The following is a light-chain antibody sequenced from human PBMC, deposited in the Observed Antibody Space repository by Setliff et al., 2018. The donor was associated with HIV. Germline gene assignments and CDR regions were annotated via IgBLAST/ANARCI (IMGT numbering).Light chain of an antibody. J-gene: IGLJ1*01. Sequence: QSALTQPASVSGSPGQSITISCTGTSSDIGRYNYVSWYQQYPGKGPTLVIFDVSERPSGVSNRFSGSKSGNTASLIISGLQPDDEAGYYCCSYARGSTYVFGSGTKVTVL. CDR1: SSDIGRYNY. CDR2: DVS. CDR3: CSYARGSTYV. V-gene: IGLV2-14*03.